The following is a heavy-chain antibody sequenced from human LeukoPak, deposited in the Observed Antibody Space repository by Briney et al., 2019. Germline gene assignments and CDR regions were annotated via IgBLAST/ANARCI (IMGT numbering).Heavy chain of an antibody. CDR1: GFTFGDYA. J-gene: IGHJ4*02. CDR3: TREPSSGWYYFDY. V-gene: IGHV3-49*04. Sequence: PGGSLRLSCTASGFTFGDYAMSWVRQAPGKGLEWVGFIRSKAYGGTTEYAASVKGRFTISRDDSKSIAYLQMNSLKTEDTAVYYCTREPSSGWYYFDYWGQGTLVTVSS. D-gene: IGHD6-19*01. CDR2: IRSKAYGGTT.